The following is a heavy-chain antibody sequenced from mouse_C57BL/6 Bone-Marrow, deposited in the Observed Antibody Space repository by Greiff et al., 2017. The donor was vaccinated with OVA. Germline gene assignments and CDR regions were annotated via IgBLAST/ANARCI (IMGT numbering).Heavy chain of an antibody. V-gene: IGHV1-26*01. CDR1: GYTFTDYY. CDR3: ARVDWDYSNYYAMDY. Sequence: VQLQQSGPELVKPGASVKLSCKASGYTFTDYYMNWVKQSHGKSLEWIGDINPNNGGTSYNQKFKGKATLTVDMSSRTAYMELRSLTSEDSAVYYCARVDWDYSNYYAMDYGGQGTSVTVSS. D-gene: IGHD2-5*01. J-gene: IGHJ4*01. CDR2: INPNNGGT.